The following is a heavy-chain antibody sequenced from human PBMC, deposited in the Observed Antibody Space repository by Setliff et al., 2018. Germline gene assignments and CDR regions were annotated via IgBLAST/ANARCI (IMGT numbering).Heavy chain of an antibody. D-gene: IGHD1-26*01. CDR2: IYYRGTT. CDR3: AAVGIDAGGGWFDP. V-gene: IGHV4-59*01. Sequence: SETLSLTCTVSGDFIRDYYWNWIRQPPGKGLEWIGYIYYRGTTNYNSSLKSRVTISIDMSKNQFSLKLSSATAADTAVYFCAAVGIDAGGGWFDPWGHGIPVTVSS. CDR1: GDFIRDYY. J-gene: IGHJ5*02.